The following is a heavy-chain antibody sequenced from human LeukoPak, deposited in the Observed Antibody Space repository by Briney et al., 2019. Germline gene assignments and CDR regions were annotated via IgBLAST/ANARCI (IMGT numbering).Heavy chain of an antibody. D-gene: IGHD6-13*01. CDR1: GYTHSEYY. CDR3: ARDVGSSWYYYYYMDV. CDR2: INPNSGGT. J-gene: IGHJ6*03. V-gene: IGHV1-2*02. Sequence: ASVKVSCKASGYTHSEYYMYWVRQATGQGLEWMGWINPNSGGTNYAQKFQGRVTMTRDTSISTAYMELSRLRSDDTAVYYCARDVGSSWYYYYYMDVWGKGTTVTVSS.